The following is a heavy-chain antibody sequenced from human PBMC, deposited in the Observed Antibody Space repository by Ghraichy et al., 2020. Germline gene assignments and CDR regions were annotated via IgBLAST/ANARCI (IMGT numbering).Heavy chain of an antibody. J-gene: IGHJ4*02. CDR1: GFTFSSYG. CDR3: AKELRYFDWLGPGFDY. Sequence: GGSLRLSCAASGFTFSSYGMHWVRQAPGKGLEWVAVISYDGSNKYYADSVKGRFTISRDNSKNTLYLQMNSLRAEDTAVYYCAKELRYFDWLGPGFDYWGQGTLVTVSS. V-gene: IGHV3-30*18. D-gene: IGHD3-9*01. CDR2: ISYDGSNK.